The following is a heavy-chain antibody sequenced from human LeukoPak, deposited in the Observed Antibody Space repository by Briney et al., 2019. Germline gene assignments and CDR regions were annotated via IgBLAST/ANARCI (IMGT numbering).Heavy chain of an antibody. J-gene: IGHJ5*02. V-gene: IGHV3-21*01. CDR1: GSTFSSYS. CDR3: ARDRYCSGGSCYIWFDP. D-gene: IGHD2-15*01. CDR2: ISSSSSYI. Sequence: PGGSLRLSCAASGSTFSSYSTNWVRQAPGKGLEWVSSISSSSSYIYYADSVKGRFTISRDNAKNSLYLQMNSLRAEDTAVYYCARDRYCSGGSCYIWFDPWGQGTLVTVSS.